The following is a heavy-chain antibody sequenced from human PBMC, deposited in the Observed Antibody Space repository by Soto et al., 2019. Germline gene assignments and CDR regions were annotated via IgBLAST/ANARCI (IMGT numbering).Heavy chain of an antibody. J-gene: IGHJ6*02. CDR2: LSASGATT. D-gene: IGHD5-12*01. Sequence: EVQLLESGGGLVQPGGSLRLSCAASGFTFSTYAMTWVRQAPGKGLKWVSALSASGATTYHADSVKGRFTISRDNSENPLYLPMNSLRAEDTAVYYCAKGLSVSQYYYYAVDVWGQGTTGNVSS. CDR3: AKGLSVSQYYYYAVDV. V-gene: IGHV3-23*01. CDR1: GFTFSTYA.